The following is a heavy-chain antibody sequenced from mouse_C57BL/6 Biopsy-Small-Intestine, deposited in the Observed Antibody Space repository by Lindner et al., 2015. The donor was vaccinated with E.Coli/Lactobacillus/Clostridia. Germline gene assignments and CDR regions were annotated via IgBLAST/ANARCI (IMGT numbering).Heavy chain of an antibody. D-gene: IGHD2-3*01. CDR2: ISTLNGNR. Sequence: SVKVSCKTSGYTFTNYGINWVRQAPGQGLEWVGWISTLNGNRNYAQKVRDRLTLTTDTSTGTVYMELRSLRSDDTAVYYCARDSHDVLAGYYLLGYWGRGTPVTVSS. CDR3: ARDSHDVLAGYYLLGY. V-gene: IGHV1-7*01. CDR1: GYTFTNYG. J-gene: IGHJ4*01.